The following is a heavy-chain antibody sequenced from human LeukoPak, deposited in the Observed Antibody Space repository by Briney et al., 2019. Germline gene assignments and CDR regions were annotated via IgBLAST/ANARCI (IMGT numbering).Heavy chain of an antibody. CDR2: IYHSGST. V-gene: IGHV4-4*02. CDR1: GGSISSSNW. CDR3: ARPVRYYYYYMDV. Sequence: SGTLSLTCAVSGGSISSSNWWSWVRQPPGKGLEWIGEIYHSGSTNYNPSLKSRVTISVDTSKNQFSLKLSSVTAADTAVYYCARPVRYYYYYMDVWGKGTTVTISS. J-gene: IGHJ6*03.